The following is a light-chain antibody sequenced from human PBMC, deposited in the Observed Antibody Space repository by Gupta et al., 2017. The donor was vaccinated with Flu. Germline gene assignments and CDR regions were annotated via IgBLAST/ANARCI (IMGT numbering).Light chain of an antibody. V-gene: IGLV8-61*01. CDR3: VLYMGNGISV. J-gene: IGLJ3*02. Sequence: TVTLTCGLNSGSVSTNNYPSWYQQAPGQAPRSLMFATTARSTGVPDRFSGSILGNKAALTIAGAQADDEADYYCVLYMGNGISVFGGGTRLTVL. CDR2: ATT. CDR1: SGSVSTNNY.